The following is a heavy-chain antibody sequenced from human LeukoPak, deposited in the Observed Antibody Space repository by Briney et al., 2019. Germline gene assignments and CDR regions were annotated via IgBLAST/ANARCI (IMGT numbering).Heavy chain of an antibody. V-gene: IGHV3-23*01. CDR2: ISGSGGST. J-gene: IGHJ4*02. D-gene: IGHD3-22*01. CDR1: GFTFSSYA. Sequence: GGSLRLSCAASGFTFSSYAMSWVRQAPGKGLEWVSAISGSGGSTYYADSVKGRFTISRDNSKNTLYLQMNSLRAEDTAVYYCAKDQITMIVVVISYFDYWGQGTLVTVSS. CDR3: AKDQITMIVVVISYFDY.